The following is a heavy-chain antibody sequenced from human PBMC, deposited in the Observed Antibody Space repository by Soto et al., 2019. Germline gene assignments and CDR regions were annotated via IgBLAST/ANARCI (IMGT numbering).Heavy chain of an antibody. CDR1: GGSISSYF. CDR3: AREYYGDYFDY. Sequence: SETLSATRTVAGGSISSYFWGWIRQPPGKGLEWIGYIYYSGSTNYNPSLKSRVTISVDTSKNQFSLKLSSVTAADTAVYYCAREYYGDYFDYWGQGTLVTVSS. J-gene: IGHJ4*02. D-gene: IGHD3-3*01. V-gene: IGHV4-59*01. CDR2: IYYSGST.